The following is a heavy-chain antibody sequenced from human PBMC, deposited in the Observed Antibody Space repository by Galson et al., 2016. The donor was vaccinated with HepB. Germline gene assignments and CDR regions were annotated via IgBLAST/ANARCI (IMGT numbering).Heavy chain of an antibody. CDR1: GFNFNNYA. D-gene: IGHD2-15*01. CDR2: ISGSGATT. Sequence: SLRLSCAASGFNFNNYAMCWVRQAPRKGLEWVSTISGSGATTYYEDSLKGRFTISRDNAKNSLYLQMNSLRDEDTAVYYCASQWVAVDYWGRGTLVTVSS. V-gene: IGHV3-23*01. J-gene: IGHJ4*02. CDR3: ASQWVAVDY.